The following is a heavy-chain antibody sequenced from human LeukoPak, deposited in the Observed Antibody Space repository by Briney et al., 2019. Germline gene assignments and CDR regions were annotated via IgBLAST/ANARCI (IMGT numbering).Heavy chain of an antibody. CDR2: ISYDGSNK. CDR3: ARDGAVAPSDY. Sequence: PGGSLRLSCAASGFTFSSYAMHWVRQAPGKGLEWVAVISYDGSNKYYADSVKGRFTISRDNSKNTLYLQMNSLRAEDTAVYYCARDGAVAPSDYWGQGTLVTVSS. D-gene: IGHD6-19*01. CDR1: GFTFSSYA. J-gene: IGHJ4*02. V-gene: IGHV3-30*04.